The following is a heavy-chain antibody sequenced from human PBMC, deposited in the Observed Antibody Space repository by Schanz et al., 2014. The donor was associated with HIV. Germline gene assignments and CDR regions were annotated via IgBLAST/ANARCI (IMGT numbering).Heavy chain of an antibody. Sequence: QVQLVESGGGVVQPGRSLRLSCAASGFTFSTYGMHWVRQGPGKGLEWVAFISYDGSNKYYADSVKGRFTISRDNSKNTLFLQMYSLRAEDTAVYYCAKDGSWEAFDAFDIWGQGTMVTVSS. CDR3: AKDGSWEAFDAFDI. D-gene: IGHD1-26*01. CDR1: GFTFSTYG. J-gene: IGHJ3*02. V-gene: IGHV3-30*18. CDR2: ISYDGSNK.